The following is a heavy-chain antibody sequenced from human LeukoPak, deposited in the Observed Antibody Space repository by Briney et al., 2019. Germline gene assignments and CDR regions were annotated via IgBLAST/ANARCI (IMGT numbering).Heavy chain of an antibody. V-gene: IGHV1-69*05. CDR3: ASTLHYDILTGYYPFDY. CDR1: GGTFSSYA. CDR2: IIPIFGTA. D-gene: IGHD3-9*01. Sequence: SMKVSCKASGGTFSSYAISWVRQAPGQGLEWMGGIIPIFGTASYAQKFQGRVTITTDESTSTAYMELSSLRSEDTAVYYCASTLHYDILTGYYPFDYWGQGTLVTVSS. J-gene: IGHJ4*02.